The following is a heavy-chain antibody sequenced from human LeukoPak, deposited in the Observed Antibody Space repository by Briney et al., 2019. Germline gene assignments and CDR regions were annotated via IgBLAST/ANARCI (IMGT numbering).Heavy chain of an antibody. CDR2: IYYSGST. J-gene: IGHJ4*02. D-gene: IGHD1-26*01. V-gene: IGHV4-59*01. Sequence: SETLSLTCAVYGGSFSGYYWSWIRQPPGKGLEWIGYIYYSGSTNYNPSLKSRVTISVDTSKNQFSLKLSSVTAADTAVYYCARVDIPIVGASLEGIYWGQGTLVTVSS. CDR3: ARVDIPIVGASLEGIY. CDR1: GGSFSGYY.